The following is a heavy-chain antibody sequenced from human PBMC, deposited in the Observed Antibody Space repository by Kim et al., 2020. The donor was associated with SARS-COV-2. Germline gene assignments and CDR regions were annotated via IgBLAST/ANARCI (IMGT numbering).Heavy chain of an antibody. D-gene: IGHD3-3*01. CDR2: INSDGSST. CDR1: GFTFSSYW. V-gene: IGHV3-74*01. J-gene: IGHJ6*02. Sequence: GGSLRLSCAASGFTFSSYWMHWVRQAPGKGLVWVSRINSDGSSTSYADSVKGRFTISRDNAKNTLYLQMNSLRAEDTAVYYCARGTERFLEWLKRYGMDVWGQGTTVTVSS. CDR3: ARGTERFLEWLKRYGMDV.